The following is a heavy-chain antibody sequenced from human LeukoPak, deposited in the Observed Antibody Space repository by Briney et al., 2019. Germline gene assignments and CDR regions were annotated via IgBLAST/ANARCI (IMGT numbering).Heavy chain of an antibody. D-gene: IGHD3-10*01. Sequence: GGTLRLSCAASGFAFSNNGMNWVRQAPGKGLEWVSGISPSGDITYYADSVKGRFTISRDNSKNTLYLEVISLTAEDTAVYYCAKDDAWLRFGEWSQGTLVTVSS. CDR2: ISPSGDIT. J-gene: IGHJ4*02. V-gene: IGHV3-23*01. CDR3: AKDDAWLRFGE. CDR1: GFAFSNNG.